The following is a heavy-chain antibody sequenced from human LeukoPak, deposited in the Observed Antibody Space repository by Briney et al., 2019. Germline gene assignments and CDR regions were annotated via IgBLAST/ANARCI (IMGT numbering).Heavy chain of an antibody. CDR1: GGSISSYY. V-gene: IGHV4-34*01. CDR3: ARLVVAATNYYYYGMDV. J-gene: IGHJ6*02. CDR2: INHSGST. Sequence: SETLSLTCTVSGGSISSYYWSWIRQPPGKGLEWIGEINHSGSTNYNPSLKSRVTISVDTSKNQFSLKLSSVTAADTAVYYCARLVVAATNYYYYGMDVWGQGTTVTVSS. D-gene: IGHD2-15*01.